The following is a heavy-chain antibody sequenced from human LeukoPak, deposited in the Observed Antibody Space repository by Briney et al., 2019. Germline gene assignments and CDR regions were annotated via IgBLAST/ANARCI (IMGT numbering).Heavy chain of an antibody. CDR1: GFTFSSYS. CDR2: ISSSSSYI. CDR3: AGGRPNGATNLGDY. Sequence: TGGSLRLSCAASGFTFSSYSMNWVRQAPGKGLEWVSSISSSSSYIYYADSVKGRFTISRDNAKNSLYLQMNSLRAEDTAVYYCAGGRPNGATNLGDYWGQGTLVTVSS. J-gene: IGHJ4*02. D-gene: IGHD5-24*01. V-gene: IGHV3-21*01.